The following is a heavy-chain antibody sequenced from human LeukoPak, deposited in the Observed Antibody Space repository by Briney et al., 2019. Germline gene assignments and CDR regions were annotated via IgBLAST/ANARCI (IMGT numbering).Heavy chain of an antibody. CDR1: NVSISSGSHY. V-gene: IGHV4-61*02. J-gene: IGHJ4*02. CDR2: IYAGGRS. D-gene: IGHD6-19*01. CDR3: ASDHSGWLGLGY. Sequence: SETLSLTCTVSNVSISSGSHYWNWIRQPAGKGLEWIGRIYAGGRSNYNPSLRSRVTISVDTSKNQFSLRLSSVTATDTGVYYCASDHSGWLGLGYWGQGTLVSVSS.